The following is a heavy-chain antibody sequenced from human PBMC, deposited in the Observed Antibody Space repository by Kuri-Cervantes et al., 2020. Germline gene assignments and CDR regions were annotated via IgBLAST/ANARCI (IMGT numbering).Heavy chain of an antibody. J-gene: IGHJ6*02. Sequence: GGSLRLSCAASGFTFSNYWMHWVRQAPGKGLVWVSRINTDGTTTNYADSVKGRFTISRDNSKNTLYLQMNSLRAEDTAVYYCARSMWFGEFGFYYYYGMDVWGQGTTVTVSS. CDR1: GFTFSNYW. D-gene: IGHD3-10*01. CDR3: ARSMWFGEFGFYYYYGMDV. V-gene: IGHV3-74*01. CDR2: INTDGTTT.